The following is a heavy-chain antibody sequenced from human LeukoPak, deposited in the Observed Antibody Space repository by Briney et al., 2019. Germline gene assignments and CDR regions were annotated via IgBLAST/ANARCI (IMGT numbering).Heavy chain of an antibody. J-gene: IGHJ3*02. Sequence: GGSLRLSCAASGFTFSSYSMNWARQAPGKGLEWVSSISSSSSYIYYADSVKGRFTISRDNAKNSLYLQMNSLRAEDTAVYYCARNGLTDAFDIWGQGTMVTVSS. D-gene: IGHD3/OR15-3a*01. CDR1: GFTFSSYS. V-gene: IGHV3-21*01. CDR2: ISSSSSYI. CDR3: ARNGLTDAFDI.